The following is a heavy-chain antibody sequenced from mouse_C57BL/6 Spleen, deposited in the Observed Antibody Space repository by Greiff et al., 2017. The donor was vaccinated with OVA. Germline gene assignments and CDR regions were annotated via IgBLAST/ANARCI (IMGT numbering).Heavy chain of an antibody. CDR1: GYTFTSYW. D-gene: IGHD3-2*02. CDR2: LYPSDSET. V-gene: IGHV1-61*01. J-gene: IGHJ2*01. Sequence: QVQLQQPGAELVRPGSSVKLSCKASGYTFTSYWMDWVKQRPGQGLEWIGNLYPSDSETHYNQKFKDKATLTVDKSSSTAYMQLSSLTSEDSAVYYCAISAQAYYFDYWGQGTTLTVSS. CDR3: AISAQAYYFDY.